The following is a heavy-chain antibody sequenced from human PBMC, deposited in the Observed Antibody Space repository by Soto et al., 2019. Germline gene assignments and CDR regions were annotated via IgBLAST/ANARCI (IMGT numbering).Heavy chain of an antibody. CDR1: GGTFSSYA. D-gene: IGHD2-2*01. J-gene: IGHJ6*02. CDR2: IIPIFATA. V-gene: IGHV1-69*13. Sequence: SVKVSCKASGGTFSSYAISWVRQAPGQGLEWMGGIIPIFATANYAQKFQGRVMITVDESTSTAYMELSSLRSEDTAVYYCARSVSFRYQLLKRGMDVWGQGTTVTVSS. CDR3: ARSVSFRYQLLKRGMDV.